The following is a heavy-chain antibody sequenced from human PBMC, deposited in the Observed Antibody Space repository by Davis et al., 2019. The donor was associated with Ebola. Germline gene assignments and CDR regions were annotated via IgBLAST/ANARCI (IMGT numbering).Heavy chain of an antibody. J-gene: IGHJ4*02. CDR1: GGSISSSSYY. D-gene: IGHD3-22*01. CDR3: ARGVTYYYDSSGYYSQSNYFDY. V-gene: IGHV4-39*07. CDR2: IYYSGST. Sequence: MPSETLSLTCTVSGGSISSSSYYWGWIRQPPGKGLEWIGSIYYSGSTNYNPSLKSRVTISVDTSKNQFSLKLSSVTAADTAVYYCARGVTYYYDSSGYYSQSNYFDYWGQGTLVTVSS.